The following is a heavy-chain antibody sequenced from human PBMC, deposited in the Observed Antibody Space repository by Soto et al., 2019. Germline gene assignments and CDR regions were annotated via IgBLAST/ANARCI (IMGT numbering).Heavy chain of an antibody. V-gene: IGHV3-30-3*01. CDR2: ISYDGSNK. CDR1: GFTFSSYA. D-gene: IGHD4-4*01. Sequence: QVQLVESGGGVVQPGRSLRLSCAASGFTFSSYAMHWVRQAPGKGLEWVAVISYDGSNKYYADSVKGRFTISRDNSKNTLYLQMNSLRAEDTAVYYCAGLQTKGYYYYGMDVWGQGTTVTVSS. J-gene: IGHJ6*02. CDR3: AGLQTKGYYYYGMDV.